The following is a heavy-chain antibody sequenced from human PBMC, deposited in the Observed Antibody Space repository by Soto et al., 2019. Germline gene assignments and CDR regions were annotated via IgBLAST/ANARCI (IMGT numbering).Heavy chain of an antibody. J-gene: IGHJ4*02. CDR3: ASTSSGWQNGDY. Sequence: TSETLSLTCAVSGYSISSGYYWGWIRQPPGKGLEWIGSIYHSGSTYYNPSLKSRVTISVDTSKNQFSLKLSSVTAADTAVYYCASTSSGWQNGDYWGQGTLVTVSS. CDR1: GYSISSGYY. V-gene: IGHV4-38-2*01. D-gene: IGHD6-19*01. CDR2: IYHSGST.